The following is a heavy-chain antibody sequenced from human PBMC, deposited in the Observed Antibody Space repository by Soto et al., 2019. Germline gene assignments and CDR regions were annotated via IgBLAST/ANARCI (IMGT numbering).Heavy chain of an antibody. Sequence: SVKVSCKASGFTFTSSAVQWVRQARGQRLEWIGWIVVGSGNTNYAQRFQERVTITGDMSTSTAYMELSSLRSEDTAVYYCAAAPVDIGAFDIWGQGTMVTVSS. CDR3: AAAPVDIGAFDI. CDR2: IVVGSGNT. V-gene: IGHV1-58*01. D-gene: IGHD5-12*01. CDR1: GFTFTSSA. J-gene: IGHJ3*02.